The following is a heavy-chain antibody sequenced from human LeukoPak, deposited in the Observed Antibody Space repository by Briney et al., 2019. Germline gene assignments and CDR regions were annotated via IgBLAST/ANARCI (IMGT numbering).Heavy chain of an antibody. V-gene: IGHV3-74*01. CDR1: GFTFTSYW. J-gene: IGHJ4*02. CDR3: ARKDDGDNEGFDS. D-gene: IGHD4-17*01. CDR2: INSDGSST. Sequence: AESLRLSCAASGFTFTSYWMHWVRQAPGKGLVWVSRINSDGSSTSYADSVKGRFTISRDNAKNTLYLQMNSLRAEDTAVYYCARKDDGDNEGFDSWGQGALVTVSS.